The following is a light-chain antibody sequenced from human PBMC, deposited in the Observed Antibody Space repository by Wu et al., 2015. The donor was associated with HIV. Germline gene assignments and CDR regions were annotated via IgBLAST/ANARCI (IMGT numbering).Light chain of an antibody. CDR3: QHYDNWRLT. V-gene: IGKV3D-15*01. J-gene: IGKJ1*01. CDR1: QYITTN. CDR2: DAS. Sequence: EIVLTQSPATLSVSLGERATLSCRASQYITTNLAWYQQKPGQAPRLLIYDASTRATGIAARFSGTGSGTEFTLTISSLLSEDFAVYYCQHYDNWRLTFGQGTKVELK.